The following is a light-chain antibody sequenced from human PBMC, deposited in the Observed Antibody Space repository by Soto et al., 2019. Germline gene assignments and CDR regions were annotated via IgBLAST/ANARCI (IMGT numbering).Light chain of an antibody. V-gene: IGLV2-11*01. CDR3: CSYAGSYTFFAV. CDR1: SSDVGGYNY. J-gene: IGLJ7*01. CDR2: DVS. Sequence: QSALTQPRSVSGSPGQSVTISCTGPSSDVGGYNYVSWYQQHPGKAPKLMIYDVSKRPSGVPDRFSGSKSGNTASLTISGLQAEDEADYYCCSYAGSYTFFAVFGGGTQLTVL.